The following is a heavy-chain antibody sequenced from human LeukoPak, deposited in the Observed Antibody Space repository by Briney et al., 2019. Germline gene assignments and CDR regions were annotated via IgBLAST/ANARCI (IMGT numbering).Heavy chain of an antibody. CDR2: INPNSGGT. Sequence: ASVKVSCKASGYTFTGYYMHWVRQAPGQGLEWMGRINPNSGGTNYAQKFQGRVTMTRDTSISTAYMELSRLGSDDTAVYYCARVRNYYDSSGYYPFDYWGQGTLVTVSS. CDR1: GYTFTGYY. V-gene: IGHV1-2*06. J-gene: IGHJ4*02. D-gene: IGHD3-22*01. CDR3: ARVRNYYDSSGYYPFDY.